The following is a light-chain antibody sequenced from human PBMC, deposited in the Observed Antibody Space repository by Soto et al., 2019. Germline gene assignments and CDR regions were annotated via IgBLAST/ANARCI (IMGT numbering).Light chain of an antibody. CDR3: QQSYSTPWT. Sequence: DIVMTQSADSLAVSLGEMATINCKSSQIVLYSSNNKNYLAWYQQKPGKAPKLLIYAASSLQSGVPSRFSGSGSGTDFTLTISSLQPEDFATYYCQQSYSTPWTFGQGTKVDIK. J-gene: IGKJ1*01. CDR1: QIVLYSSNNKNY. V-gene: IGKV4-1*01. CDR2: AAS.